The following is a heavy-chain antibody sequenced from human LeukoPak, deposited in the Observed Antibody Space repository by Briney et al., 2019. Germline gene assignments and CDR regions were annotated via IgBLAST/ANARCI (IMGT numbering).Heavy chain of an antibody. V-gene: IGHV3-74*01. CDR2: INGDGSET. Sequence: PGGSLRLSCAASGFTFSSFWIYWVRHAPGKGLVWVSRINGDGSETIYADSVKGRFTISRDNAKNTVCLQMNSLRAEDTAVYYCARVRMGDDFNPFDYWGQGTLVTVSS. D-gene: IGHD3-16*01. J-gene: IGHJ4*02. CDR1: GFTFSSFW. CDR3: ARVRMGDDFNPFDY.